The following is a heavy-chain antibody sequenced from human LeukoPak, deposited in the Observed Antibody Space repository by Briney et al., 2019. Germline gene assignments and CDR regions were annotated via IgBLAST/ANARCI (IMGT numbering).Heavy chain of an antibody. CDR2: IYYSGST. D-gene: IGHD3-22*01. CDR3: ARLSYDSSGYYPLDY. V-gene: IGHV4-59*08. Sequence: SETLSLTCTVSGGSISSYYWSWIRQPPGKGLEWIGYIYYSGSTNYNPSLKSRVTISVDTSKNQFSLKLSSVTAADTAVYYCARLSYDSSGYYPLDYWGQGTLVTVSS. CDR1: GGSISSYY. J-gene: IGHJ4*02.